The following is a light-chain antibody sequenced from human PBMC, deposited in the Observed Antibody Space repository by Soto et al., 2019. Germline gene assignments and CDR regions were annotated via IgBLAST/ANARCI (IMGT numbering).Light chain of an antibody. CDR3: ETWDSNTRV. J-gene: IGLJ2*01. V-gene: IGLV4-60*03. CDR2: LEGSGSY. CDR1: SGHSSYI. Sequence: QSVLTQSSSASASLGSSVKLTCTLSSGHSSYIIAWHQQQPGKAPRYLMKLEGSGSYNKGSGVPDRFSGSSSGADRYLTISNLQSEDEADYYCETWDSNTRVFGGDTQLTVL.